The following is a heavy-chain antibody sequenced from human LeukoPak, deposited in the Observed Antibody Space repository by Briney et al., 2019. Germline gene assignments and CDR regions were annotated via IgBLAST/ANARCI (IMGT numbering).Heavy chain of an antibody. V-gene: IGHV3-21*01. D-gene: IGHD3-22*01. CDR3: ARDPSSYSY. J-gene: IGHJ4*02. Sequence: GGSLRLSCAASGVTFSTYSMNWVRQAPGKGLEWVSSISGSSDYIYYADSVKGRFTISRDNAKNSLYLQMNSLRAEDTAVYYCARDPSSYSYWGQGTLVTVSS. CDR2: ISGSSDYI. CDR1: GVTFSTYS.